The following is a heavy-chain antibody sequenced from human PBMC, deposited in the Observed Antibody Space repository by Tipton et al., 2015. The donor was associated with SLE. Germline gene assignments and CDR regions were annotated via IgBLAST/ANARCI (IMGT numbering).Heavy chain of an antibody. Sequence: LRLSCSVSGHSISSGFYWGWIRQSPGKGLEWIGNFYFSGSSQYNPSLKSRVAISADTSNNQFSLELRSVTAADTAVYYCARHLGVIVAFEVWGQGTVLTVSS. CDR1: GHSISSGFY. J-gene: IGHJ3*01. D-gene: IGHD3-10*01. CDR3: ARHLGVIVAFEV. CDR2: FYFSGSS. V-gene: IGHV4-38-2*01.